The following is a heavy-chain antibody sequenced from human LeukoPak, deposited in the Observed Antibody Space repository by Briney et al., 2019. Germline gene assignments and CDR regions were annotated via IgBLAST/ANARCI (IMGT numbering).Heavy chain of an antibody. CDR2: FDPEDGET. D-gene: IGHD3-16*02. V-gene: IGHV1-24*01. J-gene: IGHJ4*02. Sequence: VASVKVSCKVSGYTLTELSMHWVRQAPGKGLEWMGGFDPEDGETIYAQKFQGRVTMTEDTSTDTAYMELNSLRSEDTAVYYCATTTPGYYDYVWGSYRYSYYFDYWGQGTLVTVSS. CDR3: ATTTPGYYDYVWGSYRYSYYFDY. CDR1: GYTLTELS.